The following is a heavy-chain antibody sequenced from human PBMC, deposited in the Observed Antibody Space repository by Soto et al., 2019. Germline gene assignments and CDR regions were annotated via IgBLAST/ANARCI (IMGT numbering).Heavy chain of an antibody. D-gene: IGHD1-26*01. CDR1: GGSIKTFS. CDR3: ARHPVGVGGLDV. J-gene: IGHJ6*02. Sequence: HVQLQESGPGLVKPSETLSLTCTVSGGSIKTFSWSWFRQPPGKGLEWIGYIYYGGSTNYHPSRKSRVAISVDTAKNRVALNLSSVAAADTALYYCARHPVGVGGLDVWGQGTSVTVSS. V-gene: IGHV4-59*08. CDR2: IYYGGST.